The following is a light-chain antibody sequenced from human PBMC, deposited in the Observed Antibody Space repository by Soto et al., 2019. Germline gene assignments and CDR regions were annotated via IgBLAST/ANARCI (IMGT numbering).Light chain of an antibody. CDR2: AAS. J-gene: IGKJ1*01. CDR3: LQDYNYPWT. Sequence: AIQRTQSPSSLSASVGDRVTITCRASQGIRTDLGWYQQKPGKAPKVLIYAASSLQSGVPSRFSGSGSGTDFTLTISSLQPEDFATYYCLQDYNYPWTFGQGTKVEIK. CDR1: QGIRTD. V-gene: IGKV1-6*01.